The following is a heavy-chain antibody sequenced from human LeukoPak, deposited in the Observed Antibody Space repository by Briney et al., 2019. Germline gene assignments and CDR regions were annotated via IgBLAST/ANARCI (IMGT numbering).Heavy chain of an antibody. J-gene: IGHJ4*02. CDR2: INHSGST. V-gene: IGHV4-34*01. CDR3: ARGGRAYYGSGSPDY. D-gene: IGHD3-10*01. Sequence: PSETPSLTCAVYGGSFSGYYWSWIRQPPGKGLEWIGEINHSGSTNYNPSLKSRVTISVDTSKNQFSLKLSSVTAADTAVYYCARGGRAYYGSGSPDYWGQGTLVTVSS. CDR1: GGSFSGYY.